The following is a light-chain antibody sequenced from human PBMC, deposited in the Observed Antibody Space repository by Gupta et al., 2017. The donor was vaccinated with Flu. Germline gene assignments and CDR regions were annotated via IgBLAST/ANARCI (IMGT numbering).Light chain of an antibody. V-gene: IGKV3-15*01. Sequence: EIVMTQSPATLSVSPGERVTLSCRASRSIASHLVWYQQIPGQAPRLLVYGGSTRATGVPVRFGGSGSGTEFTLTISSRQSEDFAFYYCQQQSEWPITFGGGTKVEIK. CDR2: GGS. J-gene: IGKJ4*01. CDR1: RSIASH. CDR3: QQQSEWPIT.